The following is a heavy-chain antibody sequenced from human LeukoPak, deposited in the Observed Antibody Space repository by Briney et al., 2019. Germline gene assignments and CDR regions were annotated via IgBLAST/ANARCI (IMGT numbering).Heavy chain of an antibody. CDR2: INWNGGST. J-gene: IGHJ6*03. CDR3: AREYCSSTSCYWYYYYYMDV. V-gene: IGHV3-20*04. Sequence: GGSLRLSCAASGFTFDDYGMSWVRHAPGKGLEWVSGINWNGGSTGYADSVKGRFTISRDNAKNSLYLQMNSLRAEDTALYYCAREYCSSTSCYWYYYYYMDVWGKGTTVTVSS. CDR1: GFTFDDYG. D-gene: IGHD2-2*01.